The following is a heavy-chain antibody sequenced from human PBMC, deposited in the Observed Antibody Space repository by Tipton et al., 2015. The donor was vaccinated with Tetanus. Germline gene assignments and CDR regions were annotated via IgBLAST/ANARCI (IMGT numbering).Heavy chain of an antibody. CDR1: SFSNYA. CDR3: ARVGYYYYYMDV. J-gene: IGHJ6*03. V-gene: IGHV4-30-4*01. CDR2: IYKSGNT. D-gene: IGHD3-22*01. Sequence: SFSNYAMSWVRQSPGEGLEWIGHIYKSGNTYYKPSLKSRVAISIDASKNQFSLKLNSMTAADTAVYYCARVGYYYYYMDVWGKGTTVTVSS.